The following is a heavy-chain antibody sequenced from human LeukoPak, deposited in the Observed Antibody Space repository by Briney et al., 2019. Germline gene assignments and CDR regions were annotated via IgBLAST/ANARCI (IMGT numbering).Heavy chain of an antibody. D-gene: IGHD2-15*01. CDR2: INPSGGST. CDR3: ARDDPPTEVVAAT. CDR1: GYTFTSYY. V-gene: IGHV1-46*01. J-gene: IGHJ4*02. Sequence: ASVKVSCKASGYTFTSYYMHWVRQAPGQGLEWMGIINPSGGSTNYAQKFQGRVTITADKSTSTAYMELSSLRSEDTAVYYCARDDPPTEVVAATWGQGTLVTVSS.